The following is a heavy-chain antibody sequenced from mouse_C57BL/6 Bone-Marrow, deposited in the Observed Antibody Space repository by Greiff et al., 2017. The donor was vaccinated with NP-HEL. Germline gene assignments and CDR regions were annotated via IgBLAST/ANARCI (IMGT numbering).Heavy chain of an antibody. CDR2: LYPGDGDT. J-gene: IGHJ4*01. V-gene: IGHV1-80*01. D-gene: IGHD1-1*01. Sequence: VQVVESGAELVKPGASVKISCKASGYAFSSYWMNWVKQRPGKGLEWIGQLYPGDGDTNYNGKFKGKATLTADKSSSTAYMQLSSLTSEDSAVYFCARSHYGSRFYAMDYWGQGTSVTVSS. CDR3: ARSHYGSRFYAMDY. CDR1: GYAFSSYW.